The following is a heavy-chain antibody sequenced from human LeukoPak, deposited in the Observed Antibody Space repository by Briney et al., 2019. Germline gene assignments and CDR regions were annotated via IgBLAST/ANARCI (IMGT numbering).Heavy chain of an antibody. J-gene: IGHJ4*02. CDR3: ATDLDYCGSTSCYIFDY. D-gene: IGHD2-2*02. CDR1: GYTLTELS. V-gene: IGHV1-24*01. Sequence: ASVKVSCKVSGYTLTELSMHWVRQAPGKGLEWMGGFDPEDGETIYAQKFQGRVTMTEDTSTDTAYMELSSLRSEDTAVYYCATDLDYCGSTSCYIFDYWGQGTLVTVSS. CDR2: FDPEDGET.